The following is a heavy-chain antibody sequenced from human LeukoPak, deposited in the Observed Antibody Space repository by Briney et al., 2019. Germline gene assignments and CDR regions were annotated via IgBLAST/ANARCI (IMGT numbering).Heavy chain of an antibody. V-gene: IGHV3-21*01. CDR1: GFTFSMFG. CDR3: ARVAQETGFREHAFDI. Sequence: GGSLRLSCAASGFTFSMFGMNWVRQAPGKGLEWVSHIDTSENWIYYADSVRGRFTISRDNSKNTLYLQMNSLRAEDTAVYYCARVAQETGFREHAFDIWGQGTMVTVSS. CDR2: IDTSENWI. D-gene: IGHD5-24*01. J-gene: IGHJ3*02.